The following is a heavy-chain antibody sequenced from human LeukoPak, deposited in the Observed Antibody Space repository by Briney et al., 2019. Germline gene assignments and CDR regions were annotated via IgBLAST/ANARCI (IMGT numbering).Heavy chain of an antibody. J-gene: IGHJ3*02. CDR3: ARVRGIQLWPRRDSQAAFDI. CDR1: GGSISSYY. Sequence: SETLSLTCTVSGGSISSYYWSWIRQPPGKGLEWIGYIYYSGSTNYNPSLMSRVTISVDTSKNQFSLKLSSVTAADTAVYYCARVRGIQLWPRRDSQAAFDIWGQGTMVTVSS. CDR2: IYYSGST. D-gene: IGHD5-18*01. V-gene: IGHV4-59*01.